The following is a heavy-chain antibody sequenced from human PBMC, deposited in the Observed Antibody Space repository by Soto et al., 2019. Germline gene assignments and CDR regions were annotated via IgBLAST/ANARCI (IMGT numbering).Heavy chain of an antibody. J-gene: IGHJ4*02. CDR2: ISGSGGST. D-gene: IGHD3-22*01. V-gene: IGHV3-23*01. CDR3: AKEADISGYYPDY. Sequence: GGSLSLSCAASGFPFRSYCMSWVRQAPGKGLEWVSVISGSGGSTHYADSVKGRSTISRDNSKNTLHLQVNSLRGEDTAVYYCAKEADISGYYPDYWGQGTQVTVSS. CDR1: GFPFRSYC.